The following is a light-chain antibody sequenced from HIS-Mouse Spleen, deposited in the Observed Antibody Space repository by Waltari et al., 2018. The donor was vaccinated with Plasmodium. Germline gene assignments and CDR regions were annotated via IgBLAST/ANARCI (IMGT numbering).Light chain of an antibody. CDR2: GAS. J-gene: IGKJ3*01. CDR1: PSVSST. V-gene: IGKV3-15*01. Sequence: VMTQSPATLSVSPVERATLSSRASPSVSSTLAWYQQNPGQAPRRLINGASTRPTAIPARVSGSGSGTEFTLTISSLQSEDFAVDYCQQYNNWSFTFGPGTRVDIK. CDR3: QQYNNWSFT.